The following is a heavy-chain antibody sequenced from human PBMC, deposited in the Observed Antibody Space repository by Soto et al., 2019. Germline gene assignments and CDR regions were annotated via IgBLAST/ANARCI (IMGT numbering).Heavy chain of an antibody. CDR1: GFTFSSYA. Sequence: GGSLRLSCAASGFTFSSYAMHWVRQAPGKGLEWVAVISYDGSNKYYADSVKGRFTISRDNSKNTLYLQMNSLRAEDTAVYYCARGYSSGWLDYRGQGTLVTVSS. CDR3: ARGYSSGWLDY. CDR2: ISYDGSNK. D-gene: IGHD6-19*01. V-gene: IGHV3-30-3*01. J-gene: IGHJ4*02.